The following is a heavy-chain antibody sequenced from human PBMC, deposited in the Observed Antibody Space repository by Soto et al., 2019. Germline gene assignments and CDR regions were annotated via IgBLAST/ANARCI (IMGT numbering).Heavy chain of an antibody. CDR2: IYHSGST. CDR1: GGSISSGGYS. CDR3: ASRPRPHDRYSYGYRYYYGMDV. Sequence: SETLSLTCAVSGGSISSGGYSWSWIRQPPGKGLEWIGYIYHSGSTYYNPSLKSRVTISVDRSKNQFSLKLSSVTAADTAVYYCASRPRPHDRYSYGYRYYYGMDVWGQGTTVTVSS. J-gene: IGHJ6*02. D-gene: IGHD5-18*01. V-gene: IGHV4-30-2*01.